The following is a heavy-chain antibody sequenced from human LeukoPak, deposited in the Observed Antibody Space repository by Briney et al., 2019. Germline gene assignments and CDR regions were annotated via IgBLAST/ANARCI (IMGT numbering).Heavy chain of an antibody. J-gene: IGHJ4*02. V-gene: IGHV4-61*01. Sequence: SETLSLTCTVSGGSVSSGSYYWSWIRQPPGKGLEWIGYIYYRGSSNYNHSLKSRVTISVDTSKNQFPLKLSSVTAADTAVYYCASGGPYYYGSGSYPHWGQGTLVTVSS. CDR2: IYYRGSS. CDR1: GGSVSSGSYY. CDR3: ASGGPYYYGSGSYPH. D-gene: IGHD3-10*01.